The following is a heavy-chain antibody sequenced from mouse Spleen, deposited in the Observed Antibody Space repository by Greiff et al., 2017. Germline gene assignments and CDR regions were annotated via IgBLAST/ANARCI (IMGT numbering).Heavy chain of an antibody. CDR1: GFTFSSYA. Sequence: EVQVVESGGGLVKPGGSLKLSCAASGFTFSSYAMSWVRQTPEKRLEWVATISSGGSYTYYPDSVKGRFTISRDNAKNTLYLQMSSLRSEDTAMYYCARPPTTATNDAMDYWGQGTSVTVSS. J-gene: IGHJ4*01. D-gene: IGHD1-2*01. CDR2: ISSGGSYT. CDR3: ARPPTTATNDAMDY. V-gene: IGHV5-9-3*01.